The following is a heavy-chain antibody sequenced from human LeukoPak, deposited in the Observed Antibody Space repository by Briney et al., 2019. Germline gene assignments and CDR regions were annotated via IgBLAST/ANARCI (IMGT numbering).Heavy chain of an antibody. CDR3: ARDKSLYSGSYFPTYYFDY. D-gene: IGHD1-26*01. Sequence: PSETLSLTCSVSGGSIRSADYYWGWIRQSPRKGLEWIGSIYHSGSTYYNPSLQSRVTKSVDTSKNQFSLKLNYVTAADTAVYYCARDKSLYSGSYFPTYYFDYWGQGTLVTVSS. CDR1: GGSIRSADYY. V-gene: IGHV4-39*07. J-gene: IGHJ4*02. CDR2: IYHSGST.